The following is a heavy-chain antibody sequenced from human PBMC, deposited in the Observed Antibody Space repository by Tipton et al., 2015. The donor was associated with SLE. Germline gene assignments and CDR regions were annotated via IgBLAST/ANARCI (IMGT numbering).Heavy chain of an antibody. J-gene: IGHJ3*02. Sequence: LRLSCTVSGGSISSYYWSWIRQPPGKGLEWIGYIYHSGSTNYNPSLKSRVTISVDTSKNQFSLKLSSVTAADTAVYYCARAEEYSSSSGAFDIWGQGTMVTVSS. CDR3: ARAEEYSSSSGAFDI. CDR2: IYHSGST. V-gene: IGHV4-4*09. CDR1: GGSISSYY. D-gene: IGHD6-6*01.